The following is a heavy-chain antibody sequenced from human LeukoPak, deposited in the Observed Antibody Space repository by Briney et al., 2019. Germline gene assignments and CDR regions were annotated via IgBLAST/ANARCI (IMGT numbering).Heavy chain of an antibody. CDR1: GFTFGDYG. D-gene: IGHD4-11*01. CDR3: ATYSTRNAREFQS. Sequence: PGGSLRLSCTAAGFTFGDYGMSWVRQAPGKGLEWVANIKTDASEKYYADSVKGRSTISRDNAKMSLYLQMNSLRVEDTAVYYCATYSTRNAREFQSWGQGTLVTVSS. CDR2: IKTDASEK. J-gene: IGHJ1*01. V-gene: IGHV3-7*01.